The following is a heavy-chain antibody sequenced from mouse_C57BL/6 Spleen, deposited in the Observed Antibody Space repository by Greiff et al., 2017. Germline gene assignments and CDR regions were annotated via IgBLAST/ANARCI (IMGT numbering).Heavy chain of an antibody. V-gene: IGHV5-9-1*02. Sequence: EVQRVESGEGLVKPGGSLKLSCAASGFTFSSYAMSWVRQTPEKRLEWVAYISSGGDYIYYADTVKGRFTISRDNARNTLYLQMSSLKSEDTAMYYCTREYVSRYAMDYWGQGTSVTVSS. J-gene: IGHJ4*01. D-gene: IGHD2-10*02. CDR3: TREYVSRYAMDY. CDR1: GFTFSSYA. CDR2: ISSGGDYI.